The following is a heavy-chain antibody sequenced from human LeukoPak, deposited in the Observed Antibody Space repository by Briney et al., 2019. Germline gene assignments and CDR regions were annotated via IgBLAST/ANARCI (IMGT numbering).Heavy chain of an antibody. V-gene: IGHV3-23*01. Sequence: GGSLRLSCEASGFTFGSHAMYWVRQAPGKGLEWVAGIFGSGGSPHYADPVKGQFTISRDNSRNTVYLQINSLRAEDTAVYYCGKTTVGYSSGQKPAWPVDYWGQGTLATVSS. D-gene: IGHD5-18*01. J-gene: IGHJ4*02. CDR2: IFGSGGSP. CDR3: GKTTVGYSSGQKPAWPVDY. CDR1: GFTFGSHA.